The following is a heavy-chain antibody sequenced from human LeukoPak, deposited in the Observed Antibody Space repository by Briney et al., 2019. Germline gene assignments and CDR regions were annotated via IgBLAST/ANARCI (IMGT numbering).Heavy chain of an antibody. D-gene: IGHD6-19*01. CDR1: SGSFSAYY. CDR3: ASSLSHVSGWFSAAFDI. J-gene: IGHJ3*02. V-gene: IGHV4-34*12. Sequence: SETLCLTCAVYSGSFSAYYWSWIRQPPGKGLEWIGEIVHSGSTNYNPSLMSRVTISVETSKNQFSLKLSSVTAADTAVYYCASSLSHVSGWFSAAFDIWGQGTMVTVSS. CDR2: IVHSGST.